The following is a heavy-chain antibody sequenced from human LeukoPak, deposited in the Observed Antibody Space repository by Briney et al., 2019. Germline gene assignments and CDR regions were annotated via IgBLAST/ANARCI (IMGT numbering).Heavy chain of an antibody. D-gene: IGHD6-19*01. Sequence: SETLSLTCSVSGSSISNYYWSWIRQSPGKGLEWIGYIYSTGSTDYNPSLKSRVTISVETSKNQCSLRLSSVTAADTAVYFCARHEGLARPFDYWGQGTLVPVSS. J-gene: IGHJ4*02. CDR2: IYSTGST. V-gene: IGHV4-59*08. CDR1: GSSISNYY. CDR3: ARHEGLARPFDY.